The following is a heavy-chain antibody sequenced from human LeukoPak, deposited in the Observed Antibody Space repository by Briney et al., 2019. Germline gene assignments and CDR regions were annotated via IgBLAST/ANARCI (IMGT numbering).Heavy chain of an antibody. Sequence: GGSLRLSCAASGLIFSSYWMTWVRQAPGKGLEWVANIKEDGSAKSYVDSVKGRFTISRDNAKNSLYLQMNSLRVENTALYYCARDYDYFSGHNLDAYDIWGQGTTVIVSS. CDR1: GLIFSSYW. CDR2: IKEDGSAK. D-gene: IGHD2-15*01. J-gene: IGHJ3*02. V-gene: IGHV3-7*01. CDR3: ARDYDYFSGHNLDAYDI.